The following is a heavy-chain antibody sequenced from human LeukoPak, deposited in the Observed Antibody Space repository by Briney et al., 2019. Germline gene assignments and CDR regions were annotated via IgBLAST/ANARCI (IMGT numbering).Heavy chain of an antibody. CDR2: IYHSGST. Sequence: PSETLSLTCAVSGGSISSGGYSWSWIRQPPGKGLEWIGYIYHSGSTYYNPSLKSRVTISVDRSKNQFSLKLSSVTAADAAVYYCARGRYCSSTSCYRPYYFDYWGQGTLVTVSS. V-gene: IGHV4-30-2*01. D-gene: IGHD2-2*01. J-gene: IGHJ4*02. CDR1: GGSISSGGYS. CDR3: ARGRYCSSTSCYRPYYFDY.